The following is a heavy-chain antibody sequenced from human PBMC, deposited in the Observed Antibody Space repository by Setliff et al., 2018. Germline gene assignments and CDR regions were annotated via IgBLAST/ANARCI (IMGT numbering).Heavy chain of an antibody. CDR1: GFTFSSYA. CDR3: AKTVTTVTTFAEYFQH. D-gene: IGHD4-17*01. CDR2: ISGSGGST. V-gene: IGHV3-23*01. J-gene: IGHJ1*01. Sequence: GGSLRLSCAASGFTFSSYAMSWVRQAPGKGLEWVSAISGSGGSTYYADSVKGRFTISRDNSKNTLYLQMNSLRAEDTAVYYCAKTVTTVTTFAEYFQHWGQGTLVTVSS.